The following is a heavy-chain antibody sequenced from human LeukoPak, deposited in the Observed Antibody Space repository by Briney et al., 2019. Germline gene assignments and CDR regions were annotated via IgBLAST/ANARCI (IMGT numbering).Heavy chain of an antibody. V-gene: IGHV4-61*02. CDR1: GGSINSGGYY. CDR3: ARETSQKGAHYMDV. Sequence: SETLSLTCTVSGGSINSGGYYWSWIRQSAGKGLEWIGRISASGKTNYNPSLEDRVTISVDTSKNQFSLKLRSVTAADTAVYYCARETSQKGAHYMDVWGKGTTVTISS. J-gene: IGHJ6*03. CDR2: ISASGKT. D-gene: IGHD3-16*01.